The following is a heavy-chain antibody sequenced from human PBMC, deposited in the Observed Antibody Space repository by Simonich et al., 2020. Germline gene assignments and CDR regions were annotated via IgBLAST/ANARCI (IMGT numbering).Heavy chain of an antibody. CDR1: GFTFSSYW. V-gene: IGHV3-74*01. Sequence: EVQLVESGGGLVQPGGSLSPSCAASGFTFSSYWMHWVRQAPGKGLVWVSRINSDGSSTSYTDSVKGRFTISRDNAKNTLYLQMNSLRAEDTAVYYCARDYSNYDAFDIWGQGTMVTVSS. CDR2: INSDGSST. D-gene: IGHD4-4*01. J-gene: IGHJ3*02. CDR3: ARDYSNYDAFDI.